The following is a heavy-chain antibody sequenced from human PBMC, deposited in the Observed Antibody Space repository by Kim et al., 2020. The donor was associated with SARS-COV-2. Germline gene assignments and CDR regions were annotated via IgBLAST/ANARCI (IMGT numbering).Heavy chain of an antibody. J-gene: IGHJ4*02. V-gene: IGHV1-69*13. Sequence: SVKVSCKASGGTFSSYAISWVRQAPGQGLEWMGGIIPIFGTANYAQKFQGRVTITADESTSTAYMELSSLRSEDTAVYYCARDAVDTAMVRLGGAPWGLDYWGQGTLVTVSS. D-gene: IGHD5-18*01. CDR3: ARDAVDTAMVRLGGAPWGLDY. CDR2: IIPIFGTA. CDR1: GGTFSSYA.